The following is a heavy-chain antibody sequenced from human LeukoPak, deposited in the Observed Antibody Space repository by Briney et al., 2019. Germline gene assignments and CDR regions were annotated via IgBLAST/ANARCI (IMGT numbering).Heavy chain of an antibody. Sequence: SQTLSLTCAISGDSVSSNSAAWNWIRQSPSRGLEWLGRTYYKSKWYNDYAISVRSRITIYPDASKNQFSLQLNSVTPEDTAVYYCARDRTMVRGVMKASYYYYGMDVWGQGTTVTVSS. J-gene: IGHJ6*02. D-gene: IGHD3-10*01. V-gene: IGHV6-1*01. CDR1: GDSVSSNSAA. CDR3: ARDRTMVRGVMKASYYYYGMDV. CDR2: TYYKSKWYN.